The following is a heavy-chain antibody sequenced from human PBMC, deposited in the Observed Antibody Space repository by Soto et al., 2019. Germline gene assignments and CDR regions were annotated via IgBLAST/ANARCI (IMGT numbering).Heavy chain of an antibody. J-gene: IGHJ3*02. D-gene: IGHD6-19*01. V-gene: IGHV3-23*01. CDR1: GFTFSSYA. Sequence: EVQLLESGGGLVQPGGSLRLSCAASGFTFSSYAMSWVRQAPGKGLEWVSAISGSGGTTYYADSVKGRFTFSRDNSRNTLYLQMNSLRAEDTAVYYCAKTANGWFSAFDIWGQGTMVTVS. CDR3: AKTANGWFSAFDI. CDR2: ISGSGGTT.